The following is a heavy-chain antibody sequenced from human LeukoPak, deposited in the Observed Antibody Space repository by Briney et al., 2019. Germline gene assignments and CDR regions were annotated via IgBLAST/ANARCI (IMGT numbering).Heavy chain of an antibody. CDR2: ISASEGST. V-gene: IGHV3-23*01. Sequence: GGSLRLSCAASGFIFRSYAMSWVRQAPGKGLEWVSTISASEGSTYYADSVKGRFTISRDNSKNTLYLQMNSLRAEDTAVYYCAKSPPKRTVVGADWFDPWGQGTLVTVSS. CDR3: AKSPPKRTVVGADWFDP. J-gene: IGHJ5*02. CDR1: GFIFRSYA. D-gene: IGHD2-15*01.